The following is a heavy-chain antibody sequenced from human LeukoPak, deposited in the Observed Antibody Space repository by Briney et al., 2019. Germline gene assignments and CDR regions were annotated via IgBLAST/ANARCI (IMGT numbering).Heavy chain of an antibody. Sequence: GGPLRLSCAASGFTFSSYGMHWVRQAPGKGLEWVAVISYDGSNKYYADSVKGRFTISRDNSKNTLYLQMNSLRAEDTAVYYCAKDLGIAVASDYWGQGTLVTVSS. V-gene: IGHV3-30*18. J-gene: IGHJ4*02. CDR1: GFTFSSYG. CDR2: ISYDGSNK. CDR3: AKDLGIAVASDY. D-gene: IGHD6-19*01.